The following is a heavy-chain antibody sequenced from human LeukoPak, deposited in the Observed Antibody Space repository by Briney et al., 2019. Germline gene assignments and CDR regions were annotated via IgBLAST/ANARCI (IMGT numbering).Heavy chain of an antibody. CDR3: ARGRPYYDFWSGYPLDY. Sequence: ASVKVSCKASEYTFTGYYMHWVRQAPGQGLEWMGWIIPNSGGTNYAQKFQGRVTMTRNTSISTAYMELSRLRSDDTAVYYCARGRPYYDFWSGYPLDYWGQGTLVTVSS. CDR1: EYTFTGYY. J-gene: IGHJ4*02. CDR2: IIPNSGGT. V-gene: IGHV1-2*02. D-gene: IGHD3-3*01.